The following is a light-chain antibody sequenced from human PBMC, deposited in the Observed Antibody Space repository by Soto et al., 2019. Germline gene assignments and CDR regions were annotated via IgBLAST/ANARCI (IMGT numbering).Light chain of an antibody. CDR1: SGHSSYI. CDR3: ETWESKTQV. CDR2: LEGSGSY. V-gene: IGLV4-60*02. J-gene: IGLJ1*01. Sequence: QSVLTQSSSASASLGSSVKLTCTLSSGHSSYIIAWHQQQPGQAPRYLMKLEGSGSYNKGRGVPERFSGCSSETDRYLTVCTFRLANEAGYYCETWESKTQVFGTGTKVTVL.